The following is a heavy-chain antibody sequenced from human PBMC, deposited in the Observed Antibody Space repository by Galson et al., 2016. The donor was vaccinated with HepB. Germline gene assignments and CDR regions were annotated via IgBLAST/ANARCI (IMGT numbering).Heavy chain of an antibody. CDR3: AGARLSLEMALDC. Sequence: SETLSLTCTVSGDSITSYYWSWIRQPPGKGLEWIGHIYYSGNSNYNPSLKSRVTISVDTSRNQFSLKLNSVPAADTGVCYCAGARLSLEMALDCWGQGTLVTVSS. D-gene: IGHD5-24*01. CDR2: IYYSGNS. CDR1: GDSITSYY. J-gene: IGHJ4*02. V-gene: IGHV4-59*01.